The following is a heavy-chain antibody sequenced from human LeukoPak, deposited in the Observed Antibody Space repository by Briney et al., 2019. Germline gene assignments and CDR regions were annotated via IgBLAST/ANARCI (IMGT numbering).Heavy chain of an antibody. D-gene: IGHD2-2*01. J-gene: IGHJ4*02. Sequence: PGGSLRLSCAASGFTFSSCGMHWVRQAPGKGLEWVAFIRYDGTNKYYADSVKGRFTISRDNSKNTLYPQMNSLRAEDTAVYYCAKENSAAPSLYWGQGTLVTVSS. CDR3: AKENSAAPSLY. V-gene: IGHV3-30*02. CDR1: GFTFSSCG. CDR2: IRYDGTNK.